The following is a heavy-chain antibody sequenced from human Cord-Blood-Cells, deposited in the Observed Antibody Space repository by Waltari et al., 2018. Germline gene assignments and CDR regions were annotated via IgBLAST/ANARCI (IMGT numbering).Heavy chain of an antibody. CDR1: GYSISSGYY. V-gene: IGHV4-38-2*01. CDR3: ARAYGSGSYDAFDI. CDR2: IYHSGST. J-gene: IGHJ3*02. D-gene: IGHD3-10*01. Sequence: QVQLQESGPGLVKPSETLSLTCAVSGYSISSGYYWGWLRQPPGKGLEWIGSIYHSGSTYYNPSLKSRVTISVDTSKNQFSLKLSSVTAADTAVYYCARAYGSGSYDAFDIWGQGTMVTVSS.